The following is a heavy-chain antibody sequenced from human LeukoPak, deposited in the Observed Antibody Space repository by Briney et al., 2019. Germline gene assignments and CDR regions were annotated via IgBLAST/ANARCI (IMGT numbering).Heavy chain of an antibody. CDR3: AKAGPTSSWYQTFNC. D-gene: IGHD6-13*01. J-gene: IGHJ4*02. Sequence: PGGSLRLSCAASGFAFSNYNMNWVRQAPGKGLEWVSYISSSSHSIYYADSVKGRFTISRDNARNSLYLQMDSLRPEDTALYYCAKAGPTSSWYQTFNCWGQGTLVTVSS. V-gene: IGHV3-48*04. CDR2: ISSSSHSI. CDR1: GFAFSNYN.